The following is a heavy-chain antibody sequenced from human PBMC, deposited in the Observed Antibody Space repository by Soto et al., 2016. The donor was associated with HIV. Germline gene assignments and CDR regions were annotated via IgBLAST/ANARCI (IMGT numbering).Heavy chain of an antibody. V-gene: IGHV1-18*01. Sequence: QVQLVQSGPEVKKSGASVKVSCKASGYTFTRYGITWVRQAPGQGLEWMGWISGYNGNTNYAHKVQGRFTMTTDTSTSTAYLGLRSLRSEDTAVYYCARARDGGWGEFSDYWGQGTLVTVSS. J-gene: IGHJ4*02. CDR3: ARARDGGWGEFSDY. CDR1: GYTFTRYG. D-gene: IGHD3-16*01. CDR2: ISGYNGNT.